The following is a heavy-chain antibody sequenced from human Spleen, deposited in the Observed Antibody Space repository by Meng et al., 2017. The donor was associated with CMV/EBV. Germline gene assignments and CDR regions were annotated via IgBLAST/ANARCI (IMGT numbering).Heavy chain of an antibody. CDR1: IGGRNW. J-gene: IGHJ5*02. V-gene: IGHV4-4*02. CDR3: ARDGIWCSSTSCYPNWFDP. Sequence: IGGRNWWSWVRQTPGRGLEWIGEIYHSGSTNYNPSLESRVTISVDKSKNQFSLKLSSVTAADTAVYYCARDGIWCSSTSCYPNWFDPWGQGTLVTVSS. CDR2: IYHSGST. D-gene: IGHD2-2*01.